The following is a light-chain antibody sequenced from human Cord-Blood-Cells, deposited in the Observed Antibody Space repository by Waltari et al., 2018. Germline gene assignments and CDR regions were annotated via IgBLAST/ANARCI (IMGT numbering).Light chain of an antibody. CDR3: YADAGSSNYVV. CDR1: SSAVGSYNR. CDR2: QGS. V-gene: IGLV2-23*01. J-gene: IGLJ2*01. Sequence: YALTQPASVYGSPGQSITISCSGTSSAVGSYNRVSWYQQPPGKAPKLMLYQGSKRPSGISDRFSGSKSGNTASPTISGLQAEDEADYYCYADAGSSNYVVFGGGTKLTVL.